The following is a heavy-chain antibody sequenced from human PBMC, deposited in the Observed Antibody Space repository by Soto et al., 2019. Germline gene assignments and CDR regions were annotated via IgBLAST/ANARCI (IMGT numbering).Heavy chain of an antibody. CDR3: ASYEKADFWSGYYTGFFYGMDV. Sequence: ASVKVSCTASGYTFTSYVISWVRQAPGQGPERRGRVRAYNDNTNYAQNLQGRVNMTTDIFTSIAYIKLMSLRSDDRAVYYFASYEKADFWSGYYTGFFYGMDVWGQRTIVT. D-gene: IGHD3-3*01. J-gene: IGHJ6*02. CDR1: GYTFTSYV. V-gene: IGHV1-18*01. CDR2: VRAYNDNT.